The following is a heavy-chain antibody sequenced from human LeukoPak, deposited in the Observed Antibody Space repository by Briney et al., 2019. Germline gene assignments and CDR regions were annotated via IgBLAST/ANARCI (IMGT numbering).Heavy chain of an antibody. V-gene: IGHV1-69*05. CDR1: GGTFSSYA. CDR2: IIPIFGTA. J-gene: IGHJ6*03. D-gene: IGHD3-22*01. Sequence: GASVKVSCKASGGTFSSYAISWVRQAPGQGLEWMGGIIPIFGTANYAQKFQGRVTITTDESTSTAYMELSSLGSEDTAVYYCARGTYYYDSSTYPMDVWGKGTTVTVSS. CDR3: ARGTYYYDSSTYPMDV.